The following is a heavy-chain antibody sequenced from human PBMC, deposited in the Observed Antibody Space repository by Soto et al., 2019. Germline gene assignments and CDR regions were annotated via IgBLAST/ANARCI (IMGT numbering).Heavy chain of an antibody. CDR1: GYTFTNYP. J-gene: IGHJ4*02. Sequence: ASVKVSCKASGYTFTNYPMHWVRQAPGQRLEWMGWINAGNGNTKYSQKFQGRVTITRDTSASTAYMELSSLRSEDTAVYYCASLVYSGYDPFDYWGQGTLVTVSS. V-gene: IGHV1-3*01. CDR3: ASLVYSGYDPFDY. CDR2: INAGNGNT. D-gene: IGHD5-12*01.